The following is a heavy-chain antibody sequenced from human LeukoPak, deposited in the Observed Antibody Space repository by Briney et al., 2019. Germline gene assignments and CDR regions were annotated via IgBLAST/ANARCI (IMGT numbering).Heavy chain of an antibody. CDR2: IIPIFGTA. CDR3: ARDGRDGYNLVY. D-gene: IGHD5-24*01. Sequence: SVKVSCKASGYTFTSYGISWVRQAPGQGLEWMGGIIPIFGTANYAQKFQGRVTITADESTSTAYMELSSLRSEDTAVYYCARDGRDGYNLVYWGQGTLVTVSS. J-gene: IGHJ4*02. CDR1: GYTFTSYG. V-gene: IGHV1-69*13.